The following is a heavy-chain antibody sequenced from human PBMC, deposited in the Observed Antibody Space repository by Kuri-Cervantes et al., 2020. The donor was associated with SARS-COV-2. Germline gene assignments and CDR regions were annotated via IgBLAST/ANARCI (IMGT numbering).Heavy chain of an antibody. CDR2: ISDDGKKK. V-gene: IGHV3-30*18. Sequence: GESLKISCAASAFTFSSYAMHWVRQAPGKGLEWVAVISDDGKKKKCVATGKGRFTISRDNSQNTLYLQVRSLKSEDTAMYYCAKDRFGVHDFWGQGTLVTVSS. J-gene: IGHJ4*02. CDR1: AFTFSSYA. D-gene: IGHD2-8*01. CDR3: AKDRFGVHDF.